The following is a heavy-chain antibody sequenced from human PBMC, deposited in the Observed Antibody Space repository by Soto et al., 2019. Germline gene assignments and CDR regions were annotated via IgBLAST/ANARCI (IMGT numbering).Heavy chain of an antibody. CDR1: GGTFSSYA. J-gene: IGHJ6*02. Sequence: QVQLVQSGAEVKKPGSSVKVSCKASGGTFSSYAISWVRQAPGQGLEWMGGIIPIFGTASYAQKFQGRVTITADESTSTAYMELSSLRSEDTAVYYCASPGGMTPYYYYGMDVWGQGTTVTVSS. D-gene: IGHD3-16*01. CDR3: ASPGGMTPYYYYGMDV. V-gene: IGHV1-69*01. CDR2: IIPIFGTA.